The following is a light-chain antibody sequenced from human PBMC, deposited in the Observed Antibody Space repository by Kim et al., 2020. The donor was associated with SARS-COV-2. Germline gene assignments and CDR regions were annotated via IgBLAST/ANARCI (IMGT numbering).Light chain of an antibody. CDR3: QSYDSSLSGV. J-gene: IGLJ3*02. CDR1: SSNIGAGYD. V-gene: IGLV1-40*01. Sequence: GQRVTNSCTGSSSNIGAGYDGHWYQQLPGTAPKRLIYGNSNRPSGVPDRFSGSKSGTSASLAITGLQAEDEADYYCQSYDSSLSGVFGGGTQLTVL. CDR2: GNS.